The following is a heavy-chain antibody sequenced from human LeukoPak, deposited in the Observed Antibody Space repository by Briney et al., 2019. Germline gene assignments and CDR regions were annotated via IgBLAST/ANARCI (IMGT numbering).Heavy chain of an antibody. CDR3: ARAAGDFWSGYYRDYYYYMDV. CDR1: GFTFSSYG. V-gene: IGHV3-30*02. J-gene: IGHJ6*03. Sequence: GGSLRLSCAASGFTFSSYGMHWVRQAPGKGLEWVAFIRYDGSNKYYADSVKGRFTISRDNSKNTLYLQMNSLRAEDTAVYYCARAAGDFWSGYYRDYYYYMDVWGKGTTVTVSS. D-gene: IGHD3-3*01. CDR2: IRYDGSNK.